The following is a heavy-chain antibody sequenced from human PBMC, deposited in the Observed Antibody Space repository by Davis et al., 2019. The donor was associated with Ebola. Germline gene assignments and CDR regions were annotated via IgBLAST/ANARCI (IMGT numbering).Heavy chain of an antibody. Sequence: ASVKVSCKASGYTFTSYGISWVRQAPGQGLEWMGWISPYKGYTNHAQKLQGRVTMTTDTSTGTAYMELRSLRSDDTAVYYCARDRYSDGSGYFFEQSHWGQGTLVTVSS. V-gene: IGHV1-18*01. D-gene: IGHD3-22*01. J-gene: IGHJ4*02. CDR2: ISPYKGYT. CDR1: GYTFTSYG. CDR3: ARDRYSDGSGYFFEQSH.